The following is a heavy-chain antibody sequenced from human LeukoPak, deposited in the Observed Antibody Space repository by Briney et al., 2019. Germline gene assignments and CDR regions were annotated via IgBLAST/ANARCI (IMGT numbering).Heavy chain of an antibody. Sequence: GGSLRLSCAVSGFTFSSYAMGWVRQAPGKGLEWVSTISGSGSTTYYADSVKGRFTISRDNSKNTLYLQMNSLRAEDTALYYCARDGHGVPLDYWGQGTLVTGSP. CDR3: ARDGHGVPLDY. V-gene: IGHV3-23*01. CDR1: GFTFSSYA. D-gene: IGHD4-17*01. J-gene: IGHJ4*02. CDR2: ISGSGSTT.